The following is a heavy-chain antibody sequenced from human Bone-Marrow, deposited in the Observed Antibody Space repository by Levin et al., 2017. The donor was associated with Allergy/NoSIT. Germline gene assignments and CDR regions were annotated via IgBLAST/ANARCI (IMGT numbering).Heavy chain of an antibody. Sequence: PGGSLRLSCAASGFTFSNFAMHWVRQAPGRGLEWVAVISYDGSNKYYADSVKGRFTISRDNSKNTLYLQMNSLRAEDTAVYYCARGTNGSSGWYDLTEFNYWGQGTLVTVSS. CDR1: GFTFSNFA. CDR3: ARGTNGSSGWYDLTEFNY. J-gene: IGHJ4*02. V-gene: IGHV3-30-3*01. D-gene: IGHD6-19*01. CDR2: ISYDGSNK.